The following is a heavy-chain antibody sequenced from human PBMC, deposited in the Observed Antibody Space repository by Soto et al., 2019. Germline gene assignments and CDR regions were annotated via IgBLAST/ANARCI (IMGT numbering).Heavy chain of an antibody. V-gene: IGHV1-8*01. D-gene: IGHD2-15*01. J-gene: IGHJ4*02. Sequence: QVQLVQSGAEVKKPGASVKVSCEASGYPFSAFDINWVRQAGGQGLEWMGWMNPDSGDTAFAQRFQDRITMTRSTSISTAYMDLSRLTSDDTAVYYCAIQRSGVVYWGQGTLVTVSS. CDR3: AIQRSGVVY. CDR2: MNPDSGDT. CDR1: GYPFSAFD.